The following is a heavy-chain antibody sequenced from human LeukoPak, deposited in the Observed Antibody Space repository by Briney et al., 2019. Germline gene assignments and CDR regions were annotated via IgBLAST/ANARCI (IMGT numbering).Heavy chain of an antibody. Sequence: GESLKISCKGSGYSFTIYRIGWVRQMPGKGLEWMGMIYPDDSDTRYSPSFQGQVTISADKSITTAYLQWSSLKASDTAMYYCARLLNPSTSSQRFDYWGQGTLVTVSS. CDR2: IYPDDSDT. CDR1: GYSFTIYR. D-gene: IGHD6-6*01. J-gene: IGHJ4*02. V-gene: IGHV5-51*01. CDR3: ARLLNPSTSSQRFDY.